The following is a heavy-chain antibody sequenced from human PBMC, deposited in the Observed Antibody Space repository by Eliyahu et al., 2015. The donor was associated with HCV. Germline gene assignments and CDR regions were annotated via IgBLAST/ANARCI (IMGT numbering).Heavy chain of an antibody. D-gene: IGHD6-13*01. Sequence: QVQLVESGGGVVHPGRSLRLSCAASGFTFSSNAMHWVRQAPGKGLDWVAVISYDESSRFYADSVKGRFTISRDNSKNTLYLQMNSLRVEDTAVYYCAKAPGYGGPKDVWGKGTTVTVSS. CDR2: ISYDESSR. CDR3: AKAPGYGGPKDV. CDR1: GFTFSSNA. V-gene: IGHV3-30*18. J-gene: IGHJ6*04.